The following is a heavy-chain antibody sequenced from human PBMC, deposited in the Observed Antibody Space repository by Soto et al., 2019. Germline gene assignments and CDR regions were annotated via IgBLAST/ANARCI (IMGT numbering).Heavy chain of an antibody. CDR2: ITSDSSDI. Sequence: GGSLRLSSAASGITFRSYSMSWVRQAPGKGLEWVASITSDSSDIYYEDSVKGRFTISRDNGENSLYLQMTSLGAEDTGVYYCATTYCSGGYCFSSEYWGQGVLVTGSS. V-gene: IGHV3-21*01. J-gene: IGHJ4*02. CDR1: GITFRSYS. CDR3: ATTYCSGGYCFSSEY. D-gene: IGHD2-15*01.